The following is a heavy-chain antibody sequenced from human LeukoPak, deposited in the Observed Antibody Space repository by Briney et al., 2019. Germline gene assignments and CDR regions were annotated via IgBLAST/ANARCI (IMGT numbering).Heavy chain of an antibody. CDR3: AKDQGYSGYDMYF. D-gene: IGHD5-12*01. Sequence: GGSLRLSCAASGFTFSSYAMSWVRQAPERGLEWVSAISGSGDSTYYADSVKGRFTISRDNSKNTLYLQMNSLRVEDTAVYYCAKDQGYSGYDMYFWGQGTLVTVSS. J-gene: IGHJ4*02. CDR2: ISGSGDST. V-gene: IGHV3-23*01. CDR1: GFTFSSYA.